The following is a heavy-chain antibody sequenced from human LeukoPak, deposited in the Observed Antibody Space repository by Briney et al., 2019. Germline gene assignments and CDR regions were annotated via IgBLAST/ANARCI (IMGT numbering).Heavy chain of an antibody. V-gene: IGHV3-13*01. CDR2: IGTAGDT. Sequence: GGSLRLSCATSGFTFSNHAMHWVRQATGKGLEWVSAIGTAGDTFYPGSVKGRFTISRENAKNSLSLQMNSLRAEDTAVYYCARGVTNGMDVWGQGTTVTVSS. CDR3: ARGVTNGMDV. J-gene: IGHJ6*02. D-gene: IGHD1-1*01. CDR1: GFTFSNHA.